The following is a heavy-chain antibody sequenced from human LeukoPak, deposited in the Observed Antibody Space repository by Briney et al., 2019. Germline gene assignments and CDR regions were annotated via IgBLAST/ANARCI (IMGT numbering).Heavy chain of an antibody. V-gene: IGHV3-23*01. CDR2: ISGSGDGR. D-gene: IGHD2-2*01. CDR1: GFSFRTSA. Sequence: GGSLRLSCVASGFSFRTSAMTWVRQAPGKGLEWVSAISGSGDGRYEDSVKGRFTISRDNAKNSLYLQMNSLRAEDTAVYYCARGNWQYQLQAIDYYYYMDVWGKGTTVTVSS. J-gene: IGHJ6*03. CDR3: ARGNWQYQLQAIDYYYYMDV.